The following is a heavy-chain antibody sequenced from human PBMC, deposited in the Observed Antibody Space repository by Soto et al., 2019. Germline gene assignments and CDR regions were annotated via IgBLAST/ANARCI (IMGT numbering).Heavy chain of an antibody. J-gene: IGHJ4*02. D-gene: IGHD6-13*01. CDR1: GYSFTSYW. V-gene: IGHV5-51*01. Sequence: GASLKISCKGSGYSFTSYWIGWVRQMPGKGLEWMGIIYPGDSDTRYSPSFQGQVTISADKSISTAYLQWSSLKASDTAMYYCARHVASSPPYSSSWYAAPFDYWGQGTLVTVSS. CDR3: ARHVASSPPYSSSWYAAPFDY. CDR2: IYPGDSDT.